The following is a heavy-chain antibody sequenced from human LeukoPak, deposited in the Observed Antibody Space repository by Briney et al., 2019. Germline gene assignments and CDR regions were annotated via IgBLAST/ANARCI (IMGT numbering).Heavy chain of an antibody. CDR2: ISGDTTAT. J-gene: IGHJ4*02. Sequence: GGSLRLSCAASGFTFSSALTWVRQAPGKGLEWVSTISGDTTATWYADSVKGRFTISRDNSKNTLYLQMNSLRGEDTAVYYCAKKGSGLTGTTAGLDYWGQGTLVTVSS. CDR3: AKKGSGLTGTTAGLDY. V-gene: IGHV3-23*01. D-gene: IGHD1-20*01. CDR1: GFTFSSA.